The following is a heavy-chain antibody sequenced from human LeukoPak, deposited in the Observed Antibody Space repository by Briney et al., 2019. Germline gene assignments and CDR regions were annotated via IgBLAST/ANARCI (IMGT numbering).Heavy chain of an antibody. Sequence: GGSLRLSCAASGFTFSSYGMNWVRQAPGKGLEWVSSISSSSSYIYYADSVKGRFTISRDNARNSLYLQMNSLRAEDTAVYYCARDSVPFVVVPAARPGYWGQGTLVTVSS. CDR3: ARDSVPFVVVPAARPGY. J-gene: IGHJ4*02. D-gene: IGHD2-2*01. CDR2: ISSSSSYI. V-gene: IGHV3-21*01. CDR1: GFTFSSYG.